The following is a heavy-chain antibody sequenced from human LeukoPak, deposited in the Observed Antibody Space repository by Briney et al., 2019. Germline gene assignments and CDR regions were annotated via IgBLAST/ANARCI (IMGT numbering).Heavy chain of an antibody. CDR2: IKDDGSDK. J-gene: IGHJ4*02. CDR1: GFTFSDSW. Sequence: GGSLRLSCGTSGFTFSDSWMSWFRQAPGQGLEWVASIKDDGSDKYYLDSVRGRFTISRDNAEDSLYLQLDDLRAEDTAVFYCARRLLRGQNFDYWGQGTLVTVSS. V-gene: IGHV3-7*01. CDR3: ARRLLRGQNFDY.